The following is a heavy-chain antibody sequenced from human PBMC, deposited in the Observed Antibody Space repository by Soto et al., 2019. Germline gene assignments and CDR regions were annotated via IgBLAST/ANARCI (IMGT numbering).Heavy chain of an antibody. J-gene: IGHJ4*02. CDR2: ISYDGSNK. Sequence: QVQLVESGGGVVQPGRSLRLSCAASGFTFSSYGMHWVRQVPGKGLEWVAVISYDGSNKYYADSVKGRFTISRDNSKNTLFLQMNSLRAEDTAVYYCAKDPLGYWGQGTLVTVSS. D-gene: IGHD6-13*01. CDR1: GFTFSSYG. CDR3: AKDPLGY. V-gene: IGHV3-30*18.